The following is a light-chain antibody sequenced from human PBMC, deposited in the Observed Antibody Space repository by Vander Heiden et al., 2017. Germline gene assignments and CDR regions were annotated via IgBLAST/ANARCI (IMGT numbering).Light chain of an antibody. CDR2: AAS. CDR3: QKSYSTPLT. J-gene: IGKJ2*01. V-gene: IGKV1-39*01. CDR1: QGISSY. Sequence: IQLTTSPSSLSASVGDRVTITCRASQGISSYLNWYQQKPGKAPKLLIYAASSLQCGVPSRFSGSGSGTDFTLTISSLQPEDVATYYCQKSYSTPLTFGQGTKLEIK.